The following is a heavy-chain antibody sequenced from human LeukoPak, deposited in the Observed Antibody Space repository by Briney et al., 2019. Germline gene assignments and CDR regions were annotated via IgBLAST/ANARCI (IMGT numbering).Heavy chain of an antibody. Sequence: GGYLRLSCAVSGITLSNYGMSWVRQAPGKGLEWVSGINGSGGNTYYADSVKGRFTISRDNSKNTLYLQMNSLRAEDTAVYFCAKRGVVIRVILVGLHKEAYYFDSWGQGALVTVSS. V-gene: IGHV3-23*01. J-gene: IGHJ4*02. D-gene: IGHD3-22*01. CDR1: GITLSNYG. CDR3: AKRGVVIRVILVGLHKEAYYFDS. CDR2: INGSGGNT.